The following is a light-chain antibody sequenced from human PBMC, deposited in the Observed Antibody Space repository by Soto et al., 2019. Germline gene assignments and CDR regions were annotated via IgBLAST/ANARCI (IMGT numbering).Light chain of an antibody. CDR1: NANIGNNF. CDR3: VAWDDSLSGLV. V-gene: IGLV1-47*02. Sequence: QSVLTQPTSASGTPGQRVTISCSGRNANIGNNFVCWYQQLPGTAPKLLMYSNDQRPSGVPDRFSGSKSGTSASLAISGLRSEDEADYYCVAWDDSLSGLVFGTGTKVTVL. CDR2: SND. J-gene: IGLJ1*01.